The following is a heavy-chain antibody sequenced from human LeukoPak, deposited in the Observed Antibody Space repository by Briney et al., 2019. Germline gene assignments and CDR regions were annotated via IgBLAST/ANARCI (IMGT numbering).Heavy chain of an antibody. CDR1: GYTFTAYY. Sequence: ASVKVSCKASGYTFTAYYIHWVRQAPGQGLEWMGGIIPIFGTANYAQKLQGRVTMTTDTSTSTAYMELRSLRSDDTAVYYCARDRPASYYYDSSGSDYWGQGTLVTVSS. D-gene: IGHD3-22*01. J-gene: IGHJ4*02. CDR3: ARDRPASYYYDSSGSDY. CDR2: IIPIFGTA. V-gene: IGHV1-18*04.